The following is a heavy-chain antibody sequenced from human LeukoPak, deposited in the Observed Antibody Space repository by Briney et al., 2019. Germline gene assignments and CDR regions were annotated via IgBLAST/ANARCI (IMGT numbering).Heavy chain of an antibody. Sequence: PSETLSLTCAVYGGSFSGYYWSWIRQHPGKGLEWIGYIYYSGSTYYNPSLKSRVTISVDTSKNQFSLKLSSVTAADTAVYYCATELYGSGSYYNPNYGMDVWGQGTTVTVSS. CDR3: ATELYGSGSYYNPNYGMDV. V-gene: IGHV4-31*11. CDR1: GGSFSGYY. CDR2: IYYSGST. J-gene: IGHJ6*02. D-gene: IGHD3-10*01.